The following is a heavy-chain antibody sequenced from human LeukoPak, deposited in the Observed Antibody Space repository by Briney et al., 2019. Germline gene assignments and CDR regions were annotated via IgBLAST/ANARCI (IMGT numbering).Heavy chain of an antibody. CDR3: ARSDSSGYYGYYFDY. CDR2: INPNSGGT. CDR1: GYTFTGYY. D-gene: IGHD3-22*01. V-gene: IGHV1-2*02. J-gene: IGHJ4*02. Sequence: GASVKVSCKASGYTFTGYYMHWVRQAPGQGLEWTGWINPNSGGTNYAQKFQGRVTMTRDTSISTAYMELSRLRSDDTAVYYCARSDSSGYYGYYFDYWGQGTLVTVSS.